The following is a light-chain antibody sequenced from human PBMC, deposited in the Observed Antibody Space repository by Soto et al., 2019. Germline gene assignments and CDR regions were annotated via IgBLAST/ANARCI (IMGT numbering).Light chain of an antibody. Sequence: DIQMTQSPSTLSASVGDRVTITCRASQSISSWLAWYQQKPGKAPKFLIYDASSLESGVPSRFSGSGSGTEFTLTISSLQPDDFAVYYCQQYGNSPFTFGPGTKVDIK. J-gene: IGKJ3*01. CDR3: QQYGNSPFT. CDR2: DAS. CDR1: QSISSW. V-gene: IGKV1-5*01.